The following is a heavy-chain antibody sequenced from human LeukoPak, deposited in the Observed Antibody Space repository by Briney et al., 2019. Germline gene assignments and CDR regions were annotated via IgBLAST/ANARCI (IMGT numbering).Heavy chain of an antibody. Sequence: SETLSLTCTVSDGSISSGTYYWTWIRQHPGKGLEWIGYIYNSGSTYYNPSLKSRVTISVDTSKNQFSLKLSSVTAADTAVYYCARGAKGSGVPSFDYWGQGTLVTVSS. V-gene: IGHV4-30-4*08. CDR1: DGSISSGTYY. CDR2: IYNSGST. J-gene: IGHJ4*02. CDR3: ARGAKGSGVPSFDY. D-gene: IGHD3-10*01.